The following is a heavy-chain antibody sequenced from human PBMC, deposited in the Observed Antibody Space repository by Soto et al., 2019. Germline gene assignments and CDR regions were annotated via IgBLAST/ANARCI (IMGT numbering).Heavy chain of an antibody. D-gene: IGHD3-16*01. V-gene: IGHV4-4*09. Sequence: QVQLLESGPGLVKPSETLSLTCTVSGGSMRGQHWSWIRQPPGKGLEWIGHHSDSTNYNPSLKSRXTISTDPSKTQFSLKRSSVTAADTAVYYCATYTVGEGGRGYWGQGTLVTVSS. J-gene: IGHJ4*02. CDR1: GGSMRGQH. CDR2: HHSDST. CDR3: ATYTVGEGGRGY.